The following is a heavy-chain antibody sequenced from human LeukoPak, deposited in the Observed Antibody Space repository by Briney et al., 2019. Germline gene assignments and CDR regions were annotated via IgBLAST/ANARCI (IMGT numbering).Heavy chain of an antibody. CDR3: ARHRAVAGTDTIPPHFDY. CDR2: INHSGST. V-gene: IGHV4-34*01. J-gene: IGHJ4*02. Sequence: SETLFLTCAVYGGSFSGYYWSWIRQPPGKGLEWIGEINHSGSTNYNPSLKSRVTISVDTSKNQFSLKLSSVTAADTAVYYCARHRAVAGTDTIPPHFDYWGQGTLVTVSS. D-gene: IGHD6-19*01. CDR1: GGSFSGYY.